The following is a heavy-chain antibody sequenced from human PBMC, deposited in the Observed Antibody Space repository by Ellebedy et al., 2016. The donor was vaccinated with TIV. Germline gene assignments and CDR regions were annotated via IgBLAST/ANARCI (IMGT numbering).Heavy chain of an antibody. CDR2: IGVKT. J-gene: IGHJ3*02. CDR1: GFTFNNYA. Sequence: GESLKISCAASGFTFNNYAMTWVRQAPGKGLEWISTIGVKTYYADSVKGRFTISRDNSRNTVYLQMNSLTAEDTAVYYCSKELATGTYSTDVCDIWGQGTMVTVSS. CDR3: SKELATGTYSTDVCDI. V-gene: IGHV3-23*01. D-gene: IGHD1-26*01.